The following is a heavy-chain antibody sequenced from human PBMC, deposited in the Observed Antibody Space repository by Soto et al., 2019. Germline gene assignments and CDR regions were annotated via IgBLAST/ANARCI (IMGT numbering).Heavy chain of an antibody. CDR1: CYTFTMYS. CDR3: ARGPRGGYGDYVFDP. V-gene: IGHV1-18*01. CDR2: ISAYNGNT. J-gene: IGHJ5*02. Sequence: ASVKVSCKSSCYTFTMYSITWVRQAPGQGLQWMGWISAYNGNTNYAQKFQGRVNMTKDTSTSTAYMELRSLRSDDTAMYYCARGPRGGYGDYVFDPWGQGTLVTVSS. D-gene: IGHD4-17*01.